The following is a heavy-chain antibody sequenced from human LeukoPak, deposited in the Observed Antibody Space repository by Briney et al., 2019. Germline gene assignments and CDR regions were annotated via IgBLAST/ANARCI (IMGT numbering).Heavy chain of an antibody. CDR2: IWYDGSNK. Sequence: GGSLRLSCAASGFTFRNHGMHWVRQAPGKGLEWVAVIWYDGSNKYYGDSVKGRFTISRDNSKITLYLQMNSLRDEDTAVYYCARDRSVDYFDYWGQGTLVTVSS. V-gene: IGHV3-33*01. CDR1: GFTFRNHG. J-gene: IGHJ4*02. CDR3: ARDRSVDYFDY.